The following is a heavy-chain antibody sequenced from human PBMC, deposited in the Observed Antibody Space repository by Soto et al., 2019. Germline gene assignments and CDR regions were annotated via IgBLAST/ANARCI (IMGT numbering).Heavy chain of an antibody. CDR2: ISHDGSHE. J-gene: IGHJ5*02. CDR1: GLSFSTSA. V-gene: IGHV3-30*04. CDR3: ARNTDHRLVRGWLDP. D-gene: IGHD3-10*01. Sequence: GGSLRLCCAASGLSFSTSAMHWVRQAPGKGLEWVAMISHDGSHEYYGDSVKGRFSVSRDNSHNILHLQMNSLRIEDTAVYFCARNTDHRLVRGWLDPWGQGTLVTVSS.